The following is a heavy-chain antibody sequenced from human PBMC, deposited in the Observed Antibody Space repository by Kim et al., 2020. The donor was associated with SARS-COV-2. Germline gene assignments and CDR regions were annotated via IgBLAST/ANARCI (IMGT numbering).Heavy chain of an antibody. Sequence: DTGKGRFTISRDNSKNTLYLQMNSLRAEDTAVYYCAKEGSSGYYFYYFDYWGQGTLVTVSS. D-gene: IGHD3-22*01. CDR3: AKEGSSGYYFYYFDY. V-gene: IGHV3-33*06. J-gene: IGHJ4*02.